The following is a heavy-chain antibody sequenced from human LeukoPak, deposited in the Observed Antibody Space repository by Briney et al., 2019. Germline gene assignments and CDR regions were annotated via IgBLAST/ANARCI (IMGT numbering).Heavy chain of an antibody. CDR2: TYYRSRWYY. Sequence: SQTLSLTCAISGDSVSSNSAAWNCIRQSPSRGLEWLGRTYYRSRWYYDYAVSVKSRITISPDTSRNQFSLHLNSVTPEDTAVYYCAKLGGSFVDFWGQGTLVTVSS. J-gene: IGHJ4*02. V-gene: IGHV6-1*01. CDR3: AKLGGSFVDF. D-gene: IGHD3-10*01. CDR1: GDSVSSNSAA.